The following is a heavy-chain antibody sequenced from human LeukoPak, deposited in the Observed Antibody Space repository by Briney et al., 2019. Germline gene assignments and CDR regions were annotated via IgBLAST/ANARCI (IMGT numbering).Heavy chain of an antibody. CDR3: ARDLGWRDSSGSSDY. CDR1: GGTFSSYA. V-gene: IGHV1-69*04. CDR2: IIPILGIA. J-gene: IGHJ4*02. Sequence: SVKVSCKASGGTFSSYAISWVRQAPGQGLEWMGRIIPILGIANYAQKFQGRVTITADKSTSTAYMELSSLRSEDTAVYYCARDLGWRDSSGSSDYWGQGTLVTVSS. D-gene: IGHD3-22*01.